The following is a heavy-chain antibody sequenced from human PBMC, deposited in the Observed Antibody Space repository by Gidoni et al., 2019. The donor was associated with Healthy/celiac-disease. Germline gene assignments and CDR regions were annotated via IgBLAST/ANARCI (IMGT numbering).Heavy chain of an antibody. CDR3: ARDIDTAMVPDRVGINTPRYGMDV. D-gene: IGHD5-18*01. CDR1: GYTFTRYY. Sequence: QVQLVQSGAEVKKPGASVKVSCKASGYTFTRYYMHWVRQPPGQGLEWMGIINPSGGSTSYAQKFQGRVTMTRDTSTSTVYMELSSLRSEDTAVYYCARDIDTAMVPDRVGINTPRYGMDVWGQGTTVTVSS. V-gene: IGHV1-46*01. J-gene: IGHJ6*02. CDR2: INPSGGST.